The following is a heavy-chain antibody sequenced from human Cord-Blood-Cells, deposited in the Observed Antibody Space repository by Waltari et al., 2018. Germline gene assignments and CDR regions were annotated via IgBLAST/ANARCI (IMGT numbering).Heavy chain of an antibody. CDR1: GGSISSSSYS. V-gene: IGHV4-39*01. D-gene: IGHD5-12*01. J-gene: IGHJ4*02. CDR2: ISYSGST. CDR3: ASLIVATIDY. Sequence: QLQLQESGPGLVTPSETLSLTCTVSGGSISSSSYSWGWIRQPPGKGLEWIGSISYSGSTYYNPSLKSRVTISVDTSKNQFSLKLSSVTAADTAVYYCASLIVATIDYWGQGTLVTVSS.